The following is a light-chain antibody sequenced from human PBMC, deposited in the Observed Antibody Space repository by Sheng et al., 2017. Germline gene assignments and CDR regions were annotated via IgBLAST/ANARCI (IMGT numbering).Light chain of an antibody. V-gene: IGKV1-39*01. J-gene: IGKJ5*01. CDR2: AAS. CDR3: QQYDSEIT. Sequence: DIQMSQSPSSLSASVGDRVTITCRASQTISNYLNWYQQKPGKGPKLLIYAASSLQSGVPSRFSGSGSGTDFTLTISSLQPDDFATYYCQQYDSEITFGQGTRLEIK. CDR1: QTISNY.